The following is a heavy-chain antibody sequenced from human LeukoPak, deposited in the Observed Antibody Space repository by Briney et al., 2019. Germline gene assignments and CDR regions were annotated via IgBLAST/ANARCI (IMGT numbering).Heavy chain of an antibody. J-gene: IGHJ4*02. CDR1: GGSISSGSYY. CDR2: IYTSGST. D-gene: IGHD1-26*01. Sequence: SQTLSLTCTVSGGSISSGSYYWIWIRQPAGKGLEWIGRIYTSGSTNYNPSLKSRVTISVDTTKNQFSLKLSSVTAADTAVYYCARYVGAFDYWGQGTLVTVSS. CDR3: ARYVGAFDY. V-gene: IGHV4-61*02.